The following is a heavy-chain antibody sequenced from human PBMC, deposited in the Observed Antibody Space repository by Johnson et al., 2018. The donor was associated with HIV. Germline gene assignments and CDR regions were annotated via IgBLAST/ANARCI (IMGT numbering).Heavy chain of an antibody. D-gene: IGHD2-21*01. CDR2: INQDGSEK. CDR3: ATDIVVVLALGGDAFDI. Sequence: MLLVESGGGLVQPGGSLRLSCVVSGFPFSSFWMHWVRQTPGKGLEWVANINQDGSEKYYVDSASGRFTISRDNAKNSLYLQMSSLRAEDTAVYYCATDIVVVLALGGDAFDIWGQGTMVIVSS. J-gene: IGHJ3*02. V-gene: IGHV3-7*01. CDR1: GFPFSSFW.